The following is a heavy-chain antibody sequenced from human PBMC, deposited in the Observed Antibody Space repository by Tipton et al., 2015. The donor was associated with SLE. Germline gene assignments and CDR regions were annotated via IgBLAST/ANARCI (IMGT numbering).Heavy chain of an antibody. CDR1: GYIFLTYG. Sequence: QLVQSGAEVKKAGASVKVSCKASGYIFLTYGITWVRQAPGQGLEWMGWISAYNGKTKYVQKLQGRVTMTTETSTTTAYMELRSLRSDDTAVYYCARVVTQPPGFYDIDVWGQGTMVTVSS. D-gene: IGHD3-9*01. CDR2: ISAYNGKT. J-gene: IGHJ3*01. CDR3: ARVVTQPPGFYDIDV. V-gene: IGHV1-18*01.